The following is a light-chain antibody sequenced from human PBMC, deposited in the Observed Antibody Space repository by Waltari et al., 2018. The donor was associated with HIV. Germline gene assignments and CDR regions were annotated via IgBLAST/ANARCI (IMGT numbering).Light chain of an antibody. CDR2: RDN. CDR1: SAKSGNT. Sequence: QSVMTEPPSASGAPGQRVTIPCYGRSAKSGNTVYWYQQLPGTAPKVLFYRDNQRPPGVPDRFSGSRSRTSASLDVSWLRSEDDANYICAAWDDILSGLVFGGGTQLPVL. J-gene: IGLJ3*02. V-gene: IGLV1-47*01. CDR3: AAWDDILSGLV.